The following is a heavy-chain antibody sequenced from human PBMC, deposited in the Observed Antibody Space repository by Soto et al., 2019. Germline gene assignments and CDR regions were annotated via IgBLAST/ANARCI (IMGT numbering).Heavy chain of an antibody. CDR1: GGSFSGYY. CDR2: INHSGST. Sequence: SETLSLTCAVYGGSFSGYYWSWIRQPPGKGLEWIGEINHSGSTNYNPSLKSRVTISVDTSKNQFSLKLSSVTAADTAVYYCARGRLRYFDWSSNHYFDYWGQGTLVTVSS. CDR3: ARGRLRYFDWSSNHYFDY. J-gene: IGHJ4*02. D-gene: IGHD3-9*01. V-gene: IGHV4-34*01.